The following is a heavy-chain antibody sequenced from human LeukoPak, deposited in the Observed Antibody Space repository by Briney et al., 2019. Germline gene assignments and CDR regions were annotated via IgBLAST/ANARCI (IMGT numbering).Heavy chain of an antibody. J-gene: IGHJ5*02. D-gene: IGHD4-17*01. CDR1: GFTFSSYS. Sequence: PGGSLRLSCAASGFTFSSYSMTWVRQAPGKGLDWVSSISSSSSYIYYADSLKGRFTISRDNSKNTLYLQMNSLRAEDTAVYYCAKDRTTVTTNWFDPWGQGTLVTVSS. CDR2: ISSSSSYI. V-gene: IGHV3-21*04. CDR3: AKDRTTVTTNWFDP.